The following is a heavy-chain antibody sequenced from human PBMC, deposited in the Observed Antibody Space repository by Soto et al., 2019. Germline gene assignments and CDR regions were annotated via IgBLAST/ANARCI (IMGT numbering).Heavy chain of an antibody. CDR2: IWSDGSEK. Sequence: QVQLVESGGGVVQPGRSLRLSCAASGFTFSNYHMHWVRQAPGKGLEWVAVIWSDGSEKYYAYSVKGRFTISRDNSKNTLYLQMNSLRAEDTAVYYCARIGSWALNFDYWVQGTLVTVSS. CDR3: ARIGSWALNFDY. V-gene: IGHV3-33*01. CDR1: GFTFSNYH. D-gene: IGHD6-13*01. J-gene: IGHJ4*02.